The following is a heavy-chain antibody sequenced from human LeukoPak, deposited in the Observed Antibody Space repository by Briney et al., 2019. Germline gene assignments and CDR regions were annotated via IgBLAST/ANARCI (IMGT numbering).Heavy chain of an antibody. CDR1: GFTFSTHS. CDR2: ISSGSRYI. J-gene: IGHJ4*02. V-gene: IGHV3-21*01. CDR3: AKDVAYYYGSGTYLKN. D-gene: IGHD3-10*01. Sequence: GGSLRLSCEASGFTFSTHSMNWVRQAPGKGLEWVSFISSGSRYIYHADSVRGRFTISRDNAKNSLYLQMNSLRAEDTAVYYCAKDVAYYYGSGTYLKNWGQGTLVTVSS.